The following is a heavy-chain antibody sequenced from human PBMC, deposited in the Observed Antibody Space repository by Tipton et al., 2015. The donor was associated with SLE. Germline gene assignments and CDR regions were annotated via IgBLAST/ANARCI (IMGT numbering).Heavy chain of an antibody. D-gene: IGHD2-2*01. J-gene: IGHJ4*02. CDR1: GESFNGYF. CDR2: IIHSGVT. CDR3: ARVAPAEVFDY. Sequence: TLSLTCAVHGESFNGYFWTWIRQPPGKGLEWIAEIIHSGVTNYNPSLRSRVTISVDMSKNQVSLKLSSVTAADTAVYYCARVAPAEVFDYWGQGTLVTVSS. V-gene: IGHV4-34*12.